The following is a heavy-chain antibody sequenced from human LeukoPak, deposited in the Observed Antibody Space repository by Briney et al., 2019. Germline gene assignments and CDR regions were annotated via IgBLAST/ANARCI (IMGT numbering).Heavy chain of an antibody. Sequence: ASLKVSCKASGYTFTSYYMHWVRQAPGQGLEWMGIINPSGGSTSSAQKFQGRVTMSRDMSTSTVHMELSSLRSEDTAVYYCAREQDLVGATDYWGQGTLVTVSS. CDR1: GYTFTSYY. J-gene: IGHJ4*02. CDR2: INPSGGST. V-gene: IGHV1-46*01. CDR3: AREQDLVGATDY. D-gene: IGHD1-26*01.